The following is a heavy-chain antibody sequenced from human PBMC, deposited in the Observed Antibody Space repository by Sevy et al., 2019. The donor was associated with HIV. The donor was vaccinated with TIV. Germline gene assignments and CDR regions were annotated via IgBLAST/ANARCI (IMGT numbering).Heavy chain of an antibody. CDR3: ARRIESVSHCVGDCLWYVFDI. V-gene: IGHV5-51*01. J-gene: IGHJ3*02. D-gene: IGHD2-21*01. CDR1: GNTFTTYW. Sequence: GESLKISCQGSGNTFTTYWIGWVRHMPGKGLEWMGIIHLGNSDTRYSPSFQGQVTISADKSTSTAHLQWSSLRASDSAMYFCARRIESVSHCVGDCLWYVFDIWGQGTMVTVSS. CDR2: IHLGNSDT.